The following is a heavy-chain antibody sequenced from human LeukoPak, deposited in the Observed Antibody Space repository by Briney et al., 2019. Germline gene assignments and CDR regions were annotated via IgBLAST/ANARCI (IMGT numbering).Heavy chain of an antibody. CDR2: ISYDGSNK. CDR3: ARDPHPTGSPMDV. D-gene: IGHD3-10*01. J-gene: IGHJ6*03. Sequence: PGGSLRLSCAASGFTFSSYAMHWVRQAPGKGLEGVAVISYDGSNKYYADSVKGRFTISRDNSKNSLYLQMNSLRAEDTAVYYCARDPHPTGSPMDVWGKGTTVTISS. CDR1: GFTFSSYA. V-gene: IGHV3-30*04.